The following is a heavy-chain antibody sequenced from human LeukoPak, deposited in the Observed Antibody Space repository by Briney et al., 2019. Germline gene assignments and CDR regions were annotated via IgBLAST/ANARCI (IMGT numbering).Heavy chain of an antibody. CDR2: INPNSGGT. D-gene: IGHD2-15*01. CDR3: ARDYYCSGGSCSDCFDP. V-gene: IGHV1-2*02. Sequence: ASVKVSCKASGYTFTGYYMHWVRQAPGQGLEWMGWINPNSGGTNYAQNFQGRVIMTTDTSTSTAYMELRSLRSDDTAVYYCARDYYCSGGSCSDCFDPWGQGTLVTVSS. J-gene: IGHJ5*02. CDR1: GYTFTGYY.